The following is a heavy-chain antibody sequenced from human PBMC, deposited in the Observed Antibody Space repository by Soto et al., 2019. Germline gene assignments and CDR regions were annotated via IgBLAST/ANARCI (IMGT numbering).Heavy chain of an antibody. CDR3: ARDVYGRAGDYFDY. Sequence: ASVKVPCKASGYTFTSYGISWVRQAPGQGLEWMGWISAYNGNTNYAQKLQGRVTMTTDTSTSTAYMELRSLRSDDTAVYYCARDVYGRAGDYFDYWGQGTLVTVSS. CDR1: GYTFTSYG. V-gene: IGHV1-18*04. J-gene: IGHJ4*02. D-gene: IGHD1-20*01. CDR2: ISAYNGNT.